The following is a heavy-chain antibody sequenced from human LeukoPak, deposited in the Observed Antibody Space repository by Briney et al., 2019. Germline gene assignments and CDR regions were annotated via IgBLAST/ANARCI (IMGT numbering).Heavy chain of an antibody. CDR2: IKSKTDGGTT. CDR1: GFTFSNAW. D-gene: IGHD6-13*01. J-gene: IGHJ4*02. Sequence: GMSLRLSCAASGFTFSNAWMSWVRQAPGKGLEWVGRIKSKTDGGTTDYAAPVKGRFTISRDDSKNTLYLQMNSLKTEDTAVYYCTTVGLAIAAAVNDYWGQGTLVTVSS. CDR3: TTVGLAIAAAVNDY. V-gene: IGHV3-15*01.